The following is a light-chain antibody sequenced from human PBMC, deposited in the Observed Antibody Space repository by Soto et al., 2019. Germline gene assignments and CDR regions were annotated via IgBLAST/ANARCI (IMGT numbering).Light chain of an antibody. Sequence: QSVLTQPASVSGSPGQSITISCTGTSSDVGGYNYVSWYQQHPGKAPKLMIYDVSSRPSGVSYRFSGSKSGNTASLTISGLQAEDEADYYCSSYTSSNTRYVFGTGT. CDR3: SSYTSSNTRYV. CDR1: SSDVGGYNY. J-gene: IGLJ1*01. CDR2: DVS. V-gene: IGLV2-14*03.